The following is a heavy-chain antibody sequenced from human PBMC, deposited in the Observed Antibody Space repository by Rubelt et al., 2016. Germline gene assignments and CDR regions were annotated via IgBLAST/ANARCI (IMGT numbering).Heavy chain of an antibody. CDR1: GYTFTGYY. D-gene: IGHD6-13*01. Sequence: QVQLVQSGAEVKKPGASVKVSRKASGYTFTGYYMHWVRQAPGQGLEWMGWINPNSGGTNYAQKCQGWGTMTREPSISTDYMELGRLRSGDTAVYYCARGSWFRGAFDIWGQGTMVTVSS. CDR3: ARGSWFRGAFDI. J-gene: IGHJ3*02. CDR2: INPNSGGT. V-gene: IGHV1-2*04.